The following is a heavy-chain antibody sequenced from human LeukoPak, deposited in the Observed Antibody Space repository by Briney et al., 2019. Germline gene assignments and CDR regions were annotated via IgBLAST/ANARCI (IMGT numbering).Heavy chain of an antibody. CDR1: GYSFTSYW. J-gene: IGHJ5*02. D-gene: IGHD6-13*01. Sequence: GESLKISCKGSGYSFTSYWIGWVRQMPGKGLEWMGIIYPGDSDTRYSPSFQGQVTISADKSISTAYLQWSSLKASDTAMYYCARVSSSSPGENWFDPWGQGTLVTVSS. CDR2: IYPGDSDT. V-gene: IGHV5-51*01. CDR3: ARVSSSSPGENWFDP.